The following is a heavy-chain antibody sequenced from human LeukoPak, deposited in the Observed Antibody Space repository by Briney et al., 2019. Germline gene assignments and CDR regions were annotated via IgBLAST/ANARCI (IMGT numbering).Heavy chain of an antibody. V-gene: IGHV2-5*02. CDR3: VHIRAPPQPAAVNWFDP. Sequence: SGPTLVNPTQTLTLTCTFSGFSLTTSRVGVGWIRQPPGKALEWLAMIYWDDDKRYSPSLKSRLTITKDTPRNQVVLTMTNMDPVDTATYYCVHIRAPPQPAAVNWFDPWGQGTLVTVSS. CDR2: IYWDDDK. CDR1: GFSLTTSRVG. J-gene: IGHJ5*02. D-gene: IGHD5-18*01.